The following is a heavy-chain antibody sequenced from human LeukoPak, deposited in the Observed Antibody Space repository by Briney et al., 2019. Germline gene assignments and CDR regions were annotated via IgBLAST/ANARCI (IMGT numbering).Heavy chain of an antibody. V-gene: IGHV1-2*02. CDR3: ARESVPAVAARRGLNY. CDR1: GYTFTGYY. Sequence: ASVKVSCKASGYTFTGYYMHWVRQAPGQGLEWMGWINPNSGGTNYAQKFQGRVTMTRDTSISTAYMELSRLRSDDTAVYYCARESVPAVAARRGLNYWGQGTLVAVSS. J-gene: IGHJ4*02. D-gene: IGHD6-6*01. CDR2: INPNSGGT.